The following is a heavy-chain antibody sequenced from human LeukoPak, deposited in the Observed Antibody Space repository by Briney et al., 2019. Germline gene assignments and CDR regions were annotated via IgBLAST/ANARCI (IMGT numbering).Heavy chain of an antibody. CDR2: IYHSGST. J-gene: IGHJ4*02. V-gene: IGHV4-4*02. D-gene: IGHD3-10*01. CDR3: AREEESYYYGSGSYCY. CDR1: GGSISSSNW. Sequence: PSGTLSLTCAASGGSISSSNWWSWVRQPPGKGLEWIGEIYHSGSTNYNPSLKSRVTISVDKSKNQFSLKLSSVTAADTAVYYCAREEESYYYGSGSYCYWGQGTLVTVSS.